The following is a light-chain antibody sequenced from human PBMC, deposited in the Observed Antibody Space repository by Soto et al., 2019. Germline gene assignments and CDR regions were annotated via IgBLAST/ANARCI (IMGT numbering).Light chain of an antibody. CDR1: QSISTW. Sequence: DIQMTQSPSTLSASVGDRVTITCRASQSISTWLAWYQQKPGKAPKLLIYKASSLESGVPSRFSGSGSGTEFALTISSLQPDDFATYYCQQYNTSSLTFGGGTKVDIK. CDR3: QQYNTSSLT. J-gene: IGKJ4*01. CDR2: KAS. V-gene: IGKV1-5*03.